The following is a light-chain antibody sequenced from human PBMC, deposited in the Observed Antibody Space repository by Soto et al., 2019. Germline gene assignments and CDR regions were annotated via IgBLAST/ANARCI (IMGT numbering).Light chain of an antibody. J-gene: IGLJ3*02. CDR1: SSNIGSHT. V-gene: IGLV1-44*01. CDR3: AAWHDSLNGPV. CDR2: SNN. Sequence: QSVLTQPPSASGTPGQRVTISCSGGSSNIGSHTVNWYQHLPGTAPKLLIYSNNQRPSGVPDRFSGSVSGTSASLAISGLQSGDEADYYCAAWHDSLNGPVFGGGTKLTVL.